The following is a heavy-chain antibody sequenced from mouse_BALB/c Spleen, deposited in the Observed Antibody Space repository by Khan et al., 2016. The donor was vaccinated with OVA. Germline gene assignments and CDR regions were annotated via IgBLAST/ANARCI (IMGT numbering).Heavy chain of an antibody. CDR1: GYTFTSYW. CDR2: TNPTNGRT. D-gene: IGHD1-1*01. J-gene: IGHJ2*01. Sequence: QVQLKQSGAELVKAGASVKMSCKASGYTFTSYWMHWVKQRLGQGLEWFAETNPTNGRTYYNEKFKSKATRTVDNSSSTAYMLLSGPTFEDSAVYYCARIKKIVATYFDYWGQGTTLTVSS. V-gene: IGHV1S81*02. CDR3: ARIKKIVATYFDY.